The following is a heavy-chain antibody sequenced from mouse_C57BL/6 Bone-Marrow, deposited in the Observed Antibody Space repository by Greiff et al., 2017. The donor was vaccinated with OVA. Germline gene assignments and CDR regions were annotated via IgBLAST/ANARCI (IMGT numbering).Heavy chain of an antibody. D-gene: IGHD1-1*01. CDR2: IYPRSGNT. CDR1: GYTFTSYG. CDR3: ARLDGSSYRWYFDV. Sequence: QVQLQQSGAELARPGASVKLSCKASGYTFTSYGISWVKQRTGQGLEWIGEIYPRSGNTYYNEKFKGKATLTADKSSSTAYMELRSLTSEDSAVYFCARLDGSSYRWYFDVWGTGTTVTVSS. J-gene: IGHJ1*03. V-gene: IGHV1-81*01.